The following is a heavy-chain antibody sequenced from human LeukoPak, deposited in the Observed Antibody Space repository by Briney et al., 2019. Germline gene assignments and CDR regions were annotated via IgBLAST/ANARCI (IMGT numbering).Heavy chain of an antibody. CDR1: GGTFSSYA. Sequence: RASVKVSCKASGGTFSSYAISWVRQAPGQGLEWMGGIIPIFGTANYAQKFQGRVTITTDESTSTAYMELSSLRSEDTAVYYCARGKAAAGSFDYWGQGTLVTVSS. D-gene: IGHD6-13*01. V-gene: IGHV1-69*05. CDR3: ARGKAAAGSFDY. J-gene: IGHJ4*02. CDR2: IIPIFGTA.